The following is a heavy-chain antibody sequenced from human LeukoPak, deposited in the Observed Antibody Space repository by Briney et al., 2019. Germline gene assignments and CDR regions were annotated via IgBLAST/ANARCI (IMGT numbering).Heavy chain of an antibody. CDR3: ATTGGSWYDGSFDY. J-gene: IGHJ4*02. CDR2: ISSSSSYI. V-gene: IGHV3-21*01. D-gene: IGHD6-13*01. Sequence: GGSLRLSCAASGFTFSSYSMNWVRQAPGKGLEWVSSISSSSSYIYYADSVKGRFTISRDNAKNTLYLQMNSLRAEDTAVYYCATTGGSWYDGSFDYWGQGTLVTVSS. CDR1: GFTFSSYS.